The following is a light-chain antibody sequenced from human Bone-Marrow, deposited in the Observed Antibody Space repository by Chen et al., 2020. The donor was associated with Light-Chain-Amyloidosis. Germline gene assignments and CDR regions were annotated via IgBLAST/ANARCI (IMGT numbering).Light chain of an antibody. J-gene: IGKJ4*01. CDR2: GSS. CDR1: QTISSNY. V-gene: IGKV3-20*01. Sequence: EIVFTPSPVTLSLSPGEGANLSCRASQTISSNYLTWYQQKVGQAPRLLIYGSSSRATGIPDRFTGSGSGTDFTLTINRLEPEDFAMYYCQQYGTSPLTFGGGTKVEIK. CDR3: QQYGTSPLT.